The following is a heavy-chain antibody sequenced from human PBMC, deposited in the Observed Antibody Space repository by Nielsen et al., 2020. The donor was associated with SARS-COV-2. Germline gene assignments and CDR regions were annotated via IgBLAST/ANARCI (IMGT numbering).Heavy chain of an antibody. CDR1: GFNFKAYA. CDR2: IWYDGSNK. D-gene: IGHD3-22*01. J-gene: IGHJ4*02. Sequence: GGSLRLSCTASGFNFKAYAMHWVRQAPGKGLEWVAVIWYDGSNKYYADSVKGRFTISRDNSKNTLYLQMNSLRAEDTAVYYCAKLSLDINTMIVVVITGYFDYWGQGTLVTVSS. CDR3: AKLSLDINTMIVVVITGYFDY. V-gene: IGHV3-33*06.